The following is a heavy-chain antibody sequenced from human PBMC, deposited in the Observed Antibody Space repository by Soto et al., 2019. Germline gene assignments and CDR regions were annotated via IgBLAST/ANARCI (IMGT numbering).Heavy chain of an antibody. J-gene: IGHJ3*02. CDR1: GFTFSDYY. CDR3: AKFVYDFWSGYYRTGAFDI. Sequence: GGSLRLSCAASGFTFSDYYMSWIRQAPGKGLEWVSYISSSGSTIYYADSVKGRFTISRDNAKNSLYLQMNSLRAEDTAVYYCAKFVYDFWSGYYRTGAFDIWGQGTMVTVSS. CDR2: ISSSGSTI. D-gene: IGHD3-3*01. V-gene: IGHV3-11*01.